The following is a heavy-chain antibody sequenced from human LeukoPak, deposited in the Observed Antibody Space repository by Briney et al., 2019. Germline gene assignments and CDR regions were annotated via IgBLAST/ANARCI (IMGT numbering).Heavy chain of an antibody. CDR3: ARGRQQLVPFIGITGTTHYYYKDV. CDR2: IIPIFGTA. J-gene: IGHJ6*03. CDR1: GGTFSSYA. D-gene: IGHD1-7*01. Sequence: GASVKVSCKASGGTFSSYAISWVRQAPGQGLEWMGGIIPIFGTANYAQKFQGRVTITTDESTSTAYMELSSLRSEDTAVYYCARGRQQLVPFIGITGTTHYYYKDVWGKGTTVTVSS. V-gene: IGHV1-69*05.